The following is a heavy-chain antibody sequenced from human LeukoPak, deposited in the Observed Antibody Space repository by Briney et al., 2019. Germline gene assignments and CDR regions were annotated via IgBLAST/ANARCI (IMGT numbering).Heavy chain of an antibody. Sequence: ASVKVSCKDSGYTFTGYYMHWVRQAPGQGLEWMGWINPNSGGTNYAQKFQGRVTMTRDTSISTAYMELSRLRSDDTAVYYCARGGDGWFGELLFGDYWGQGTLVTVSS. V-gene: IGHV1-2*02. D-gene: IGHD3-10*01. CDR2: INPNSGGT. CDR3: ARGGDGWFGELLFGDY. CDR1: GYTFTGYY. J-gene: IGHJ4*02.